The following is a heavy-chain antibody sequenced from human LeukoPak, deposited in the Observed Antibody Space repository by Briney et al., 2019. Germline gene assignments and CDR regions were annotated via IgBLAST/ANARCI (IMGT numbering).Heavy chain of an antibody. D-gene: IGHD3-16*01. CDR2: ISGSGGST. Sequence: PGGSLRLSCAASGFTFSSYAMSWFRQAPGKGLEWVSAISGSGGSTYYADSVKGRFTISSDNSKNTLYLQMNSLRAEDTAVYYCAKGYYDYIWGSYYFDYWGQGTLVTVSS. J-gene: IGHJ4*02. V-gene: IGHV3-23*01. CDR3: AKGYYDYIWGSYYFDY. CDR1: GFTFSSYA.